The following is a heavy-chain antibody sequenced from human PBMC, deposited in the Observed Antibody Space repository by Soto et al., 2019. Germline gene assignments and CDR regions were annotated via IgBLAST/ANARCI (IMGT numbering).Heavy chain of an antibody. V-gene: IGHV1-3*01. D-gene: IGHD1-20*01. CDR1: GYTCTSYA. Sequence: ASVKVSCKASGYTCTSYAMHWVLQAPGQRLEWMGWINAGNGNTKYSQKFQGRVTITRDTSASTAYMELSSLRSEDTAVYYCARGITLPTPLDYWGQGTLVTVSS. CDR3: ARGITLPTPLDY. J-gene: IGHJ4*02. CDR2: INAGNGNT.